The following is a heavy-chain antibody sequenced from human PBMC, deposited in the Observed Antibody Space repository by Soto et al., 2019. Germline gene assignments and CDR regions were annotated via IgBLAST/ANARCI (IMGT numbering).Heavy chain of an antibody. CDR1: GFTFDDYT. CDR2: ISWDGGST. CDR3: AKGVDPMDTYYFDY. V-gene: IGHV3-43*01. D-gene: IGHD5-18*01. J-gene: IGHJ4*02. Sequence: GGSLRLSCAASGFTFDDYTMHWVRQAPGKGLEWVSLISWDGGSTYYADSVKGRFTISRDNSKNSLYLQMNSLRTEDTALYYCAKGVDPMDTYYFDYWGQGTLVTVSS.